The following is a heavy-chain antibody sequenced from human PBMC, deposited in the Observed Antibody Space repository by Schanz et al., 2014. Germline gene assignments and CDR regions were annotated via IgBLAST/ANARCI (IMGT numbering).Heavy chain of an antibody. CDR2: RFT. V-gene: IGHV1-18*01. CDR3: VRELSGGTFDY. D-gene: IGHD1-1*01. J-gene: IGHJ4*02. Sequence: QVQLVQSGSEVKKPGASVKVSCKASGYTFTTYGISWVQQAPGQGLEWLGRFTHISQKFQGRVTMTRDTSSTTAYMELNSLRSDDTAVYYCVRELSGGTFDYWGQGALVTVSS. CDR1: GYTFTTYG.